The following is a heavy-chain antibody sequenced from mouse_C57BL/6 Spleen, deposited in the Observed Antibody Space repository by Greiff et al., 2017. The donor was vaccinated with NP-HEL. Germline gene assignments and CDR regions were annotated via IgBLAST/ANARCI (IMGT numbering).Heavy chain of an antibody. CDR3: TTLGSSYYFDY. CDR1: GFNIKDDY. J-gene: IGHJ2*01. D-gene: IGHD3-1*01. Sequence: VQLQQSGAELVRPGASVKLSCTASGFNIKDDYMHWVKQRPEQGLEWIGWIDPENGDTEYASKFQGKATITADTSSNTAYLQLSSLTSEDTAVYYCTTLGSSYYFDYWGQGTTLTVSS. V-gene: IGHV14-4*01. CDR2: IDPENGDT.